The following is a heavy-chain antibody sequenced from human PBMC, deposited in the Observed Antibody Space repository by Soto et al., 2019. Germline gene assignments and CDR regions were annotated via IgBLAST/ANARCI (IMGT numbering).Heavy chain of an antibody. CDR3: AREYYYASSGHSIFDY. J-gene: IGHJ4*02. Sequence: SETLSLTCTVSGGSITSGGYYWSWIRQHPGKGLEWIGYIYYSGFTYYNPSLKSRVTISVDTSKNQFSLKLSSVTAADTAVYYCAREYYYASSGHSIFDYWGQGALVTVSS. D-gene: IGHD3-22*01. CDR2: IYYSGFT. CDR1: GGSITSGGYY. V-gene: IGHV4-31*03.